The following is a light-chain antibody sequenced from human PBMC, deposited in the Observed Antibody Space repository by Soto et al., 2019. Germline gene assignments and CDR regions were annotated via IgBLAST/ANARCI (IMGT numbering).Light chain of an antibody. J-gene: IGKJ1*01. CDR1: QSISNW. V-gene: IGKV1-5*03. Sequence: DIQMTQSPSTLSASVGDRVIITCRASQSISNWLAWYQQKPGKAPKLLINKASSLESGVPSRFGGSGSGTEFTLTISTLQPDDYATYYCQQYNPYSTFGQGTKVDTK. CDR3: QQYNPYST. CDR2: KAS.